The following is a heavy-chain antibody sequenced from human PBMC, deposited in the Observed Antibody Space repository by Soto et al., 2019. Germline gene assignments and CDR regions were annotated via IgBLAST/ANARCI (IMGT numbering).Heavy chain of an antibody. CDR3: ARSYAWFGEKHFDY. CDR2: INHSGST. CDR1: GGSFSGYY. J-gene: IGHJ4*02. D-gene: IGHD3-10*01. V-gene: IGHV4-34*01. Sequence: SETLSLTCAVYGGSFSGYYWSWIRQPPGKGLEWIGEINHSGSTNYNPSLKSRVTISVDTSKNQFSLKLSSVTAADTAVYYCARSYAWFGEKHFDYWGQGTLVTVSS.